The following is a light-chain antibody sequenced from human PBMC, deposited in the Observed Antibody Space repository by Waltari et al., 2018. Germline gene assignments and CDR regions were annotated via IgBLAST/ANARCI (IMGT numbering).Light chain of an antibody. CDR2: EGK. CDR1: NSNVGSYNL. Sequence: QSALTQPASVSGSPGPSIPISCTGFNSNVGSYNLVSWYQKHPGKAPKLLIYEGKRRPAGVSNRFSGSKSDNTASLTLSGLQAEDEADYYCCSNVGSSVFFGGGTKLTVL. V-gene: IGLV2-23*03. J-gene: IGLJ2*01. CDR3: CSNVGSSVF.